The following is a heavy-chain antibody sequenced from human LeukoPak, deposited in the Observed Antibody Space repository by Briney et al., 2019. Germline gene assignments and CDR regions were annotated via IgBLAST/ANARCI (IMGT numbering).Heavy chain of an antibody. CDR1: GGSFSGYY. CDR2: INHSGST. CDR3: ARGHLGYCSGGSCYSPYFQH. V-gene: IGHV4-34*01. J-gene: IGHJ1*01. D-gene: IGHD2-15*01. Sequence: SETLSLTCAVYGGSFSGYYWSWIRQPPGKGLEWIGEINHSGSTNHNPSLKSRVTISVDTSKNQFSLKLSSVTAADTAVYYCARGHLGYCSGGSCYSPYFQHWGQGTLVTVSS.